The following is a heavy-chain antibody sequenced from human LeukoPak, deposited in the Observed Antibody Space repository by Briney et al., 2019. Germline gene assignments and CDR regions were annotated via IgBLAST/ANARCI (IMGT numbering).Heavy chain of an antibody. D-gene: IGHD3-22*01. J-gene: IGHJ4*02. V-gene: IGHV4-39*07. Sequence: SETLSLTCTVSGGSISSGSYYWSWIRQPPGKGLEWIGEINHSGSTNYNPSLKSRVTISVDTSKNQFSLKLSSVTAADTAVYYCARGEFTYYYDSSGPAGYWGQGTLVTVSS. CDR2: INHSGST. CDR3: ARGEFTYYYDSSGPAGY. CDR1: GGSISSGSYY.